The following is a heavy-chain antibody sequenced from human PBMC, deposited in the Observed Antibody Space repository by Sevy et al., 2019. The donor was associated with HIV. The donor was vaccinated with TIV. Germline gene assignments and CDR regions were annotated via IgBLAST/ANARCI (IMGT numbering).Heavy chain of an antibody. J-gene: IGHJ5*02. Sequence: GKSLKISCKGSGYSFTSYWIGWLRQMPGKGLEWMGIIYPGDSDTRDSPSFQGQVTHSADKSISTAYLQWSSLKASDTAMHYCARGGVRGLLLHGDNWFDPWGQGTLVTVSS. CDR1: GYSFTSYW. V-gene: IGHV5-51*01. D-gene: IGHD3-10*01. CDR3: ARGGVRGLLLHGDNWFDP. CDR2: IYPGDSDT.